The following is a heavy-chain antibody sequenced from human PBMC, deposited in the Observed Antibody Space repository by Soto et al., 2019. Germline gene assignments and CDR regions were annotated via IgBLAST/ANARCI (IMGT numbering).Heavy chain of an antibody. D-gene: IGHD2-2*01. Sequence: PGESLKISCKGSGYIFTTYWIGWVRQMPGKGLEWMGIIYPGDSDTRYSPSFQGQVTISVDKSITTAYLQWSSLKASDTAMYYCARMREYQTNRSIDYWGQGTLVTVSS. CDR3: ARMREYQTNRSIDY. J-gene: IGHJ4*02. CDR2: IYPGDSDT. V-gene: IGHV5-51*01. CDR1: GYIFTTYW.